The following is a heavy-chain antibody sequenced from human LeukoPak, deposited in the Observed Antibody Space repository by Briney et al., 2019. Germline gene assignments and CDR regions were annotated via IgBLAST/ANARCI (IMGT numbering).Heavy chain of an antibody. D-gene: IGHD2/OR15-2a*01. CDR3: ARYATTFCFDY. J-gene: IGHJ4*02. Sequence: ASVKVSCKASGYTFINYGITWVRQAPGQGLEWMGWISAYNGNTNYAQKLQGRVTMTTDTSSSTAYMELRSLRSDDTAVYYCARYATTFCFDYWGQGTLVTVSS. CDR2: ISAYNGNT. V-gene: IGHV1-18*01. CDR1: GYTFINYG.